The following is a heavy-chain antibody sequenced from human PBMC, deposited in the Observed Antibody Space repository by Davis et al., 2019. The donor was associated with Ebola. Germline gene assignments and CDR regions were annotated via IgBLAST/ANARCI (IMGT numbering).Heavy chain of an antibody. V-gene: IGHV3-7*01. D-gene: IGHD6-13*01. CDR3: ARDCVDIAAAAYYFDY. CDR1: GFTFSSYW. CDR2: IKQDGSEK. Sequence: PGGSLRLSCAASGFTFSSYWMSWVRQAPGKGLEWVANIKQDGSEKYYVDSVKGRFTISRDNAKNSLYLQMNSLRAEDTAVYYCARDCVDIAAAAYYFDYWGQGTLVTVSS. J-gene: IGHJ4*02.